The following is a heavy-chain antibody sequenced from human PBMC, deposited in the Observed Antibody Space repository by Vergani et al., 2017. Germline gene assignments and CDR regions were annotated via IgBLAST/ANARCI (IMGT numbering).Heavy chain of an antibody. CDR3: AKGSTAMVRG. J-gene: IGHJ4*02. D-gene: IGHD5-18*01. CDR2: ISGSGGST. V-gene: IGHV3-23*01. CDR1: GFTFSSHA. Sequence: EVQLLQSEGAVVQPGGSLRLSCAASGFTFSSHAMSWVRQAPGKGLEWVSAISGSGGSTNYADSVKGRFTISRDNSKNTLYLQMNSLRAEDTAVYYCAKGSTAMVRGWGQGTLVTVSA.